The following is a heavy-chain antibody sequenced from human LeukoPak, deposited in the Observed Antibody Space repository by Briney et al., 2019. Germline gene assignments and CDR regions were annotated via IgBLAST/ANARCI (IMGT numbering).Heavy chain of an antibody. J-gene: IGHJ6*03. CDR3: ARGSLGYCSSTSCYYYYYYMDV. Sequence: SVKVSCKASGGTFSSYAISWVRQAPGQGLEWMGGIIPIFGTANYAQKFQGRVTITADESTSTAYMELSSLRSEDMAVYYCARGSLGYCSSTSCYYYYYYMDVWGKGTTVTVSS. V-gene: IGHV1-69*13. D-gene: IGHD2-2*01. CDR2: IIPIFGTA. CDR1: GGTFSSYA.